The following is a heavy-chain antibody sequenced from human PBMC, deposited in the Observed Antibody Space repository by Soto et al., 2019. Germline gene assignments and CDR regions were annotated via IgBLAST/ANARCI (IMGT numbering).Heavy chain of an antibody. D-gene: IGHD6-6*01. CDR2: IYYSGST. V-gene: IGHV4-4*02. CDR3: ARGRSMSAFDI. Sequence: PSETLSLTCAVSGGSISSSNWWSWVRQPPGKGLEWIGEIYYSGSTNYNPSLKSRVTISVDTSKNQFSLKMTSVTAADTAVYHCARGRSMSAFDIWGQGTMVTVSS. CDR1: GGSISSSNW. J-gene: IGHJ3*02.